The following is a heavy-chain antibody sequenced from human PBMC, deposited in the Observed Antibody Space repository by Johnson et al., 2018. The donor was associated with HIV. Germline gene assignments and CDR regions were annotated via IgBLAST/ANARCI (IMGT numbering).Heavy chain of an antibody. V-gene: IGHV3-49*04. CDR2: IRSKAYGGTT. J-gene: IGHJ3*02. D-gene: IGHD3-22*01. Sequence: VQLVESGGGLVQPGRSLRLSCTASGFTFGDYAMSWVRQAPGKGLEWVGFIRSKAYGGTTEYAASVKGRFTISRDDSKNTLYLQMNSLKTEDTAVYYCTTEFVRDSSGYSIWGQGTMVTVSS. CDR1: GFTFGDYA. CDR3: TTEFVRDSSGYSI.